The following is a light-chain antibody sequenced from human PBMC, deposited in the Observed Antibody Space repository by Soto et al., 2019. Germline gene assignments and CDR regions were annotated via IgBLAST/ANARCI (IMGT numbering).Light chain of an antibody. Sequence: EIVMTHSPATLSVSPGERATLSCRASQSVSNNVAWYQHKPGQAPRLLIYGASTRATDIPARFSGSGSGTEFTLNISSLQSEDFAVYFCQQYDNWPYTFGQGTKLEI. J-gene: IGKJ2*01. CDR2: GAS. V-gene: IGKV3-15*01. CDR1: QSVSNN. CDR3: QQYDNWPYT.